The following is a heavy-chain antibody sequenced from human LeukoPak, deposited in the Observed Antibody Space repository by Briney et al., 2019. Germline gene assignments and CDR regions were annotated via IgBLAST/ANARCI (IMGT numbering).Heavy chain of an antibody. D-gene: IGHD2-15*01. CDR2: IIDTGRST. V-gene: IGHV3-23*01. J-gene: IGHJ4*02. CDR1: GFTFSNYG. Sequence: GSLRLSCVASGFTFSNYGMSWVRQAPGKGLEWVSGIIDTGRSTFYIDSVKGRFTISRGNSKNTLYLQMNSLRAEDTAIYYCAKDHCTVTNCFAGFDSWGQGTLVTVSS. CDR3: AKDHCTVTNCFAGFDS.